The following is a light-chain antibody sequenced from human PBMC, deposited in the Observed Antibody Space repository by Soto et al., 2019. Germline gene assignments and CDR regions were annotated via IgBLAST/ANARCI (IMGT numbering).Light chain of an antibody. J-gene: IGKJ5*01. CDR3: KQANSFTLIT. CDR2: AAS. Sequence: DIQMTQSPSSVSASVGDRVTITCRASQGISSWLDWYQQKPGKAPKLLIYAASSLQSGVPSRFSGSGSGTDFTLAISRLQPEDFATYYFKQANSFTLITVGQGTRLEIK. V-gene: IGKV1-12*01. CDR1: QGISSW.